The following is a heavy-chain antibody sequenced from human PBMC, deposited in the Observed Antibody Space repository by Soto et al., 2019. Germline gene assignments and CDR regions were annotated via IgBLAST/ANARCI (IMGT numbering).Heavy chain of an antibody. J-gene: IGHJ6*02. CDR3: ARARDIVLVPAAEYDYYGRDV. CDR2: ISAYNGNT. D-gene: IGHD2-2*01. Sequence: QVQLVQSGAEVKKPGASVKVSCKASGYTFTSYGISWVRQAPGQGLEWMGWISAYNGNTNYAQKLQGRVTMTTDTSTSTAYMELRSLRSDDTAVYYCARARDIVLVPAAEYDYYGRDVWGQGTTFTVSS. V-gene: IGHV1-18*01. CDR1: GYTFTSYG.